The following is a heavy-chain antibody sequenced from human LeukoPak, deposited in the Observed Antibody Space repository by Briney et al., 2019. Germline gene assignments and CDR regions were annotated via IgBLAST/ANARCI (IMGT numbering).Heavy chain of an antibody. CDR1: GGTFSSYA. J-gene: IGHJ5*02. V-gene: IGHV1-69*06. Sequence: SVTVSCKASGGTFSSYAIRWVRQAPGQGLEWMGGIIHIFGTANYAQKFQGRVTITADKSTSTAYMELSSLRSEDTAVYYCARDGAMVRGVIITNSGWFDPWGQGTLVTVSS. CDR3: ARDGAMVRGVIITNSGWFDP. D-gene: IGHD3-10*01. CDR2: IIHIFGTA.